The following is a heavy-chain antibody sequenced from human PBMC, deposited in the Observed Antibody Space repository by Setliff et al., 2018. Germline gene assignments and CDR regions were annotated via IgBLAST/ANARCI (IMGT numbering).Heavy chain of an antibody. J-gene: IGHJ4*02. Sequence: GESLKISCAASGFSFGGHDMHWVRQAPGKGLEWVGRTRNKANSYTTDYAASVKGRYTISRDDSKNSLYLQMNSLKTADTAVYYCTRGQYSSGFRGLDYWGQGTLVTVSS. CDR1: GFSFGGHD. CDR3: TRGQYSSGFRGLDY. D-gene: IGHD6-19*01. CDR2: TRNKANSYTT. V-gene: IGHV3-72*01.